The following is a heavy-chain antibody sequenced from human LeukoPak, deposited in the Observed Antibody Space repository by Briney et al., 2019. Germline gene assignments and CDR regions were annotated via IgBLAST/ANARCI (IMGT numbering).Heavy chain of an antibody. D-gene: IGHD3-22*01. V-gene: IGHV1-69*13. CDR2: IIPMFGTA. J-gene: IGHJ6*02. CDR3: ARARYDSSGYYLRPKNYYYYYGMDV. Sequence: SVKVSCKASGGTFSSYAISWVRRAPGQGLEWMGGIIPMFGTANYAQKFQGRVTITADESTSTAYMELSSLRSEDTAVYYCARARYDSSGYYLRPKNYYYYYGMDVWGQGTTVTVSS. CDR1: GGTFSSYA.